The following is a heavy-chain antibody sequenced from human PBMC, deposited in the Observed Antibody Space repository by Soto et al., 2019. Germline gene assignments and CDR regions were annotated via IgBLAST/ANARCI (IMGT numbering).Heavy chain of an antibody. Sequence: QLQLQESGPGLVKPSETLSLTCTISGDSITSNSYARGWMRQPPGKGPEWIASIYFSGHTYYNPSLRSRVTISVDTSKTRFSLKLTSVTAADTAMYYCVRHRYTTGIEDYWGQGTLATVSS. J-gene: IGHJ4*02. D-gene: IGHD3-16*02. CDR3: VRHRYTTGIEDY. V-gene: IGHV4-39*01. CDR1: GDSITSNSYA. CDR2: IYFSGHT.